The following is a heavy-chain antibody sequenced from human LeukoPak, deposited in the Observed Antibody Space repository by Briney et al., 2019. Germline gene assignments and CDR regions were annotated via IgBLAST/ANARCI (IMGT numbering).Heavy chain of an antibody. D-gene: IGHD1-26*01. V-gene: IGHV4-34*01. CDR3: ARGLTSSGSPTRELLRYYYYYGMDV. CDR2: INHSGST. CDR1: GGSFSGYY. J-gene: IGHJ6*02. Sequence: SETLSLTCAVYGGSFSGYYWSWIRQPPGKGLEWIGEINHSGSTNYNPSLKSRVTISVDTSKNQFSLKLSTVTAADTAVYYCARGLTSSGSPTRELLRYYYYYGMDVWGQGTTVTVSS.